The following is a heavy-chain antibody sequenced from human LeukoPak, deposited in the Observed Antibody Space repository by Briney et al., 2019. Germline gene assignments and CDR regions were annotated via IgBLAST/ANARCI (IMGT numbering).Heavy chain of an antibody. Sequence: SETLSLTCAVYGGSFSGYYWSWIRQPPGKGLEWIGEINHSGSTNYNPSLKSRVTISVDTSKNQFSLKLSSVTAADTAVYYCARGLQPVRAYYYDSSGPWYFDLWGRGTLVTVSS. D-gene: IGHD3-22*01. J-gene: IGHJ2*01. V-gene: IGHV4-34*01. CDR1: GGSFSGYY. CDR2: INHSGST. CDR3: ARGLQPVRAYYYDSSGPWYFDL.